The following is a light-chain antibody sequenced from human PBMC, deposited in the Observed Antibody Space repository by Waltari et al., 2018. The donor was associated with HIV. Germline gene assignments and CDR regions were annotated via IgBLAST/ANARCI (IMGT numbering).Light chain of an antibody. CDR2: EV. V-gene: IGLV2-14*01. CDR3: SSYTSSSTRV. J-gene: IGLJ1*01. CDR1: SSDVGGYNY. Sequence: QSALTQPASVSGSPGQSITISCTGTSSDVGGYNYVSWYQQHPGKAPKLMIYEVKSGNTASLTISGLQAEDEADYYCSSYTSSSTRVFGTGTKVTVL.